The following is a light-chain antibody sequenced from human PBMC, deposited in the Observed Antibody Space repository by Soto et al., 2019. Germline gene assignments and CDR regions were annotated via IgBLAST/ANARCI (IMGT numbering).Light chain of an antibody. CDR3: ASYRSANTLVV. V-gene: IGLV2-14*01. CDR2: EVT. J-gene: IGLJ1*01. Sequence: QSVLTQPACVSGSPGQSITISCTGTSRYIGNYNYVSWYQHHPGKAPKLMIYEVTSRPSGVSDRFSGSKSGMTASLTISGLQPEDEADYFCASYRSANTLVVFGTGPKVTVL. CDR1: SRYIGNYNY.